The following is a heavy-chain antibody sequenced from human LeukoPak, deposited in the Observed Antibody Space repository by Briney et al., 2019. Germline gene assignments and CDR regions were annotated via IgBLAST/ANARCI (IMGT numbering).Heavy chain of an antibody. J-gene: IGHJ4*02. D-gene: IGHD5-18*01. Sequence: SETLSLTCTVSGGSISSSSYYWGWIRQPPGKGLEWVGSIYYSGSTYYNPSLKSRVTISVDTSKNQFSLKLSSVTAADTAVCYCASTNRGYSYGYYWGQGTLVTVSS. CDR1: GGSISSSSYY. CDR3: ASTNRGYSYGYY. V-gene: IGHV4-39*01. CDR2: IYYSGST.